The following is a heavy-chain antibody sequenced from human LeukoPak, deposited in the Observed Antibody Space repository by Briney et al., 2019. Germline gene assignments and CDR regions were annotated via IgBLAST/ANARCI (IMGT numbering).Heavy chain of an antibody. D-gene: IGHD3-16*01. CDR3: ARALGASRFDY. J-gene: IGHJ4*02. CDR2: IYSGGST. CDR1: GFTVSSNY. Sequence: PGGSLRLSCAASGFTVSSNYMSWVRQAPGKGLEWVSGIYSGGSTYYADSVRGRFTISRDNSKNTLYLQMNSLRAEDTAVYYCARALGASRFDYWGQGTLVTVSS. V-gene: IGHV3-53*01.